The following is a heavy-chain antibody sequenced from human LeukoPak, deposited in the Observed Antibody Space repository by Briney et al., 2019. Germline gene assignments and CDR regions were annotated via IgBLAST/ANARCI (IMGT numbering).Heavy chain of an antibody. Sequence: SETLSLTCTVSGGSISTYCWSWIRQPAGKGLEWIRRIHTSGNTDYNPSLKSRVTMSVDTSKNQFSLKLSSVTAADTAVYYCAREGSMTARPFVSIDYWGQGTLVTVSS. CDR1: GGSISTYC. CDR3: AREGSMTARPFVSIDY. V-gene: IGHV4-4*07. CDR2: IHTSGNT. D-gene: IGHD6-6*01. J-gene: IGHJ4*02.